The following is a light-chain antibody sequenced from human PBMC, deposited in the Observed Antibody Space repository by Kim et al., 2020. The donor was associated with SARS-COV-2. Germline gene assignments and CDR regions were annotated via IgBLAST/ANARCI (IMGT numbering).Light chain of an antibody. CDR1: SSDVGRYNY. CDR3: SSYTSSSTYV. CDR2: DVS. V-gene: IGLV2-14*04. Sequence: GHSVTISCTGSSSDVGRYNYVSWYQQHPGKAPKLMIYDVSRRPSGVSNRFSGSKSGNTASLTISGLQAEDEADYYCSSYTSSSTYVFGTGTKVTVL. J-gene: IGLJ1*01.